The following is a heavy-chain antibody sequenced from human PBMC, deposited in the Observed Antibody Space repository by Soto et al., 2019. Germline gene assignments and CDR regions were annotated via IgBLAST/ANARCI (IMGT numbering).Heavy chain of an antibody. J-gene: IGHJ4*02. CDR1: GGSISSSSYY. CDR2: IYYSGST. V-gene: IGHV4-39*02. D-gene: IGHD6-13*01. Sequence: QLQLQESGPGLVKPSETLSLTCTVSGGSISSSSYYWGWIRQPPGKGLEWIGSIYYSGSTYYNPSLNSRVTISVGTSKTQFSLKLSSVTAADTAVYYCARESLTKLGIAAAGTWPGWGQGTLVTVSS. CDR3: ARESLTKLGIAAAGTWPG.